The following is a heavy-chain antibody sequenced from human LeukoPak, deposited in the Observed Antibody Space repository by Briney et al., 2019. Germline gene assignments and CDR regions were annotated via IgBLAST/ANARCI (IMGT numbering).Heavy chain of an antibody. Sequence: GGSLRLSCATSGFTFSSYAMSWVRQAPGKGLEWVGRIKSKTDGGTTDYAAPVKGRFTISRDDSKNTLYLQMNSLKTEDTAVYYCTTVHSGYDYYYYYYMDVWGKGTTVTISS. J-gene: IGHJ6*03. CDR2: IKSKTDGGTT. CDR1: GFTFSSYA. CDR3: TTVHSGYDYYYYYYMDV. V-gene: IGHV3-15*01. D-gene: IGHD5-12*01.